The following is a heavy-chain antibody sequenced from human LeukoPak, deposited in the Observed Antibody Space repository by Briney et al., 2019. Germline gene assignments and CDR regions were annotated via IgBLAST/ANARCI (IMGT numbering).Heavy chain of an antibody. CDR2: IYYSGNT. J-gene: IGHJ6*03. CDR3: ARGGENYYYYMDV. V-gene: IGHV4-59*01. Sequence: SETLSLPCTVSGGSISRYYWIWIRQPPGKGLEWIGYIYYSGNTNYNPSLKSRVTISVDTSKNQFSLKLSSVTAADTAVYYCARGGENYYYYMDVWGKGTTVTVSS. CDR1: GGSISRYY.